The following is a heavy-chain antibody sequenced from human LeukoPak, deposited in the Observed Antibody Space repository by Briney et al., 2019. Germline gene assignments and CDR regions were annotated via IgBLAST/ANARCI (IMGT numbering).Heavy chain of an antibody. V-gene: IGHV4-59*12. CDR2: IYYSGST. Sequence: SETLSLTCTVSGGSISSYYWSWIRQPPGKGLEWIGYIYYSGSTNYNPSLKSRVTISVDTSKNQFSLKLSSVTAADTAVYYCARGWGYFDYWGQGTLVTVSS. CDR3: ARGWGYFDY. CDR1: GGSISSYY. J-gene: IGHJ4*02. D-gene: IGHD3-16*01.